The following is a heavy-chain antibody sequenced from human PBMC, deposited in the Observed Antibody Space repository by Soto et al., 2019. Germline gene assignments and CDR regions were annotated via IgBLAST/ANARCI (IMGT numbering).Heavy chain of an antibody. CDR1: GFPFSSYA. V-gene: IGHV3-23*01. CDR3: AKDRKGRITIFGVVNHY. D-gene: IGHD3-3*01. CDR2: ISGSGGST. Sequence: GGSLSLSCAASGFPFSSYAMSWVRQAPGKGLEWVSAISGSGGSTYYADSVKGRFTISRDNSKNTLYLQMNSLRAEDTAVYYCAKDRKGRITIFGVVNHYWGQGTLVTVSS. J-gene: IGHJ4*02.